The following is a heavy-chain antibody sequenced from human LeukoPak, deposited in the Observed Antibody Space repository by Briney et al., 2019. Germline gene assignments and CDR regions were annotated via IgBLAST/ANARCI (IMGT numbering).Heavy chain of an antibody. CDR1: GFPLSSYG. V-gene: IGHV3-33*01. Sequence: RSLNLSCAASGFPLSSYGMHWVRRAPGKGLEGVAVIWYDGSNKYYADSVKGRFTISRDNSKNTLYLQMNSLRAEDTAVYYCARGLDIVVVPAATVDYWGQGTLVTVSA. CDR3: ARGLDIVVVPAATVDY. J-gene: IGHJ4*02. D-gene: IGHD2-2*03. CDR2: IWYDGSNK.